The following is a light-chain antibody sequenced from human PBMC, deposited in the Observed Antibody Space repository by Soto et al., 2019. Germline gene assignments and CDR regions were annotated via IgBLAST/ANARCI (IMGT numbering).Light chain of an antibody. CDR2: AAS. V-gene: IGKV1-6*02. CDR1: QDIRNE. CDR3: LQDYNYPRT. Sequence: AIQMTQSPSSLSAAVGDRVTITCRASQDIRNELGWYQQKPGKAPNLLIYAASSLHTRVPSRFSGSGSGSYFTLTISGLQPDDFATYYCLQDYNYPRTFGRGTKVEVK. J-gene: IGKJ1*01.